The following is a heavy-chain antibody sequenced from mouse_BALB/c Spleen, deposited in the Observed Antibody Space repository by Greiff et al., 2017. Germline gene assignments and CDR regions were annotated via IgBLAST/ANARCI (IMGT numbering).Heavy chain of an antibody. J-gene: IGHJ3*01. CDR1: GYTFTSYW. D-gene: IGHD2-3*01. Sequence: QVQLQQPGAELVKPGAPVKLSCKASGYTFTSYWMNWVKQRPGRGLEWIGRIDPSDSETHYNQKFKDKATLTVDKSSSTAYIQLSSLTSEDSAVYDCASEGNGYYTPFAYWGQGTLVTVSA. CDR2: IDPSDSET. CDR3: ASEGNGYYTPFAY. V-gene: IGHV1-69*02.